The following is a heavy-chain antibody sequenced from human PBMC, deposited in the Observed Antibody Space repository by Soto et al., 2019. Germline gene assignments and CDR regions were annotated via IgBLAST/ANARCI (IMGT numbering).Heavy chain of an antibody. D-gene: IGHD2-2*01. CDR1: GFTFSSYG. V-gene: IGHV3-33*01. Sequence: PGGSLRLSCAASGFTFSSYGMHWVRQAPGKGLEWVAVIWYDGSNKYYADSVKGRFTISRDNSKNTLYLQMNSLRAEDTAVYYCAREGRVVPAARRVGLYYMDVWGKGTTVTVSS. CDR2: IWYDGSNK. CDR3: AREGRVVPAARRVGLYYMDV. J-gene: IGHJ6*03.